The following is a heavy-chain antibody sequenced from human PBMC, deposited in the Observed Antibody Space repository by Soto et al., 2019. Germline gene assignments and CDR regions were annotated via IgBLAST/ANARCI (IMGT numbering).Heavy chain of an antibody. V-gene: IGHV3-23*01. D-gene: IGHD2-15*01. CDR2: ISGSGGST. CDR3: AKDPYCSGGSCYGLSYYYGMDV. Sequence: GGSLRFSCAASGFTFSSYAMSWVRQAPGKGLEWVSAISGSGGSTYYADSVKGRFTISRDNSKNTLYLQMNSLRAEDTAVYYCAKDPYCSGGSCYGLSYYYGMDVWGQGTTVTVSS. CDR1: GFTFSSYA. J-gene: IGHJ6*02.